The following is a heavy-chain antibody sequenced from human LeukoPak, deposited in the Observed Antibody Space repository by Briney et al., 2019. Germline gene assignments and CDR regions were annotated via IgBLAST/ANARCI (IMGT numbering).Heavy chain of an antibody. J-gene: IGHJ6*02. V-gene: IGHV3-15*01. Sequence: GRSLRLSCAASGFTFSDAWMSWVRQAPGKGLEWVGRIKSKTDGGTTDYAAPVKGRFTISRDDSKNTLYLQMNSLKTEDTAVYYCTTGRAAAGNYYYYGMDVWGQGTTVTVSS. CDR2: IKSKTDGGTT. CDR3: TTGRAAAGNYYYYGMDV. CDR1: GFTFSDAW. D-gene: IGHD6-13*01.